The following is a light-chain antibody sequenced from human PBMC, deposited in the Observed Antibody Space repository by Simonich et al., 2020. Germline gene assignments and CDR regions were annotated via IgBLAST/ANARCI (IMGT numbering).Light chain of an antibody. CDR1: SSDVGGYNY. CDR3: CSYAGSYTLV. Sequence: QSALTQPASVSGSPGQSITISCTGTSSDVGGYNYVSWYQQPPGKAPKLMIYDVSKRPSGVSNRFSGSKSGNTASLTISGLQAEDEADYYCCSYAGSYTLVFGGGTKLTVL. J-gene: IGLJ2*01. V-gene: IGLV2-14*01. CDR2: DVS.